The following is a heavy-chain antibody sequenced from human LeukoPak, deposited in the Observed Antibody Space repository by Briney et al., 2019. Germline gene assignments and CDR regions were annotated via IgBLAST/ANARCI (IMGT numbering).Heavy chain of an antibody. V-gene: IGHV4-39*01. Sequence: SETLSLTCTVSGDSISSSSYYWGWIRQPPGKGLEWVGSIYYSGSTYYSPSLTGRVTISVDTSKNQFSLQLSSVTAADTAVYYCARQFGSGLRYWYFDLWGRGTLGTVSS. CDR1: GDSISSSSYY. J-gene: IGHJ2*01. CDR2: IYYSGST. CDR3: ARQFGSGLRYWYFDL. D-gene: IGHD6-19*01.